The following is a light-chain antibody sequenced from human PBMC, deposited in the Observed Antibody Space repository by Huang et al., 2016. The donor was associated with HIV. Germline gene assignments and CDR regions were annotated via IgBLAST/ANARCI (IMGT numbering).Light chain of an antibody. J-gene: IGKJ2*01. CDR1: QSISSY. CDR2: AAS. V-gene: IGKV1-39*01. CDR3: QQSYSTPYT. Sequence: DTQMTQSPSSLSASVGDRVTITCRASQSISSYLHWYQQKPGEAPKLLIYAASSLESGVPSRFSGSGSGTDFTLTISDLQPEDFASYYCQQSYSTPYTFGQGTKLEI.